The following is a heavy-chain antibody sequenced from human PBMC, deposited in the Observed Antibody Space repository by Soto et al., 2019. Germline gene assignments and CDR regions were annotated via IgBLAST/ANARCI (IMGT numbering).Heavy chain of an antibody. Sequence: QVQLVESGGGVVQPGRSLRLSCAASGFTFSSYGMHWVRQAPGKGLERVAVISYDGSNKYYANSVKGRLNISRDNSKNTLYLQMNSLRAEDTAVYYCAKDFGSSWYYYGMDVWGQGTTVTVSS. CDR1: GFTFSSYG. CDR2: ISYDGSNK. J-gene: IGHJ6*02. V-gene: IGHV3-30*18. D-gene: IGHD6-13*01. CDR3: AKDFGSSWYYYGMDV.